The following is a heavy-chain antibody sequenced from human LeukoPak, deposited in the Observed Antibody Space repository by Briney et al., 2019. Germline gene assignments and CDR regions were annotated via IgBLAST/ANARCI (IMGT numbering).Heavy chain of an antibody. D-gene: IGHD6-13*01. Sequence: SETLSLTCTVSGGSISSYYRSWIRQPAGKGLEWIGRIYTSGSTNYSPSLKSRVTMSVDTSKNQFSLKLSSVTAADTAVYYCARVEWSSSSYYFDYWGQGTLVTVSS. CDR2: IYTSGST. CDR1: GGSISSYY. CDR3: ARVEWSSSSYYFDY. J-gene: IGHJ4*02. V-gene: IGHV4-4*07.